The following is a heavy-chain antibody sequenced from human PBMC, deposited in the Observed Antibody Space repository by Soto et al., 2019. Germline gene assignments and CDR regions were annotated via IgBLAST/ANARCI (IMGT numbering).Heavy chain of an antibody. J-gene: IGHJ4*02. D-gene: IGHD6-13*01. CDR1: GYSFRSYG. V-gene: IGHV1-18*01. CDR2: IDGYNGNT. CDR3: VRDFPWDLAYSSSCCLFDY. Sequence: ASVKVSCKASGYSFRSYGFSWVRQAPGRSLEWMGWIDGYNGNTRYAQNFQGRVTMTTDPKTDTGYMELKSLGYDDTATYFCVRDFPWDLAYSSSCCLFDYWGQGTLVTVSS.